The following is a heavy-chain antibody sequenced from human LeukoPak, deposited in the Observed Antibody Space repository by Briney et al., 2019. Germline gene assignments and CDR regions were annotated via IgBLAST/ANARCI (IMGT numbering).Heavy chain of an antibody. J-gene: IGHJ4*02. V-gene: IGHV3-23*01. D-gene: IGHD5-24*01. CDR3: AKAPIELWLQGYFEY. CDR1: GFSFSSYA. CDR2: ISGSGGST. Sequence: GGSLRLSCAASGFSFSSYAMSWVRQAPGKGLEWVSAISGSGGSTYYADPVKGRFIVSRDNSKNTLYLQMNSLRDDDTAVYYCAKAPIELWLQGYFEYWGPGTLVTVSS.